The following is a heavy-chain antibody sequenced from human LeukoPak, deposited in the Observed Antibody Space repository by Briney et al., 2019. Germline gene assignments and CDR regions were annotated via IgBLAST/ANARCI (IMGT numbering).Heavy chain of an antibody. CDR3: ARLSAYYYGSYFYYYMDV. D-gene: IGHD3-10*01. CDR1: GFTVSSNS. J-gene: IGHJ6*03. CDR2: IRQDESER. V-gene: IGHV3-7*01. Sequence: GGSLRLSCTVSGFTVSSNSMSWVRQAPGKGLEWVANIRQDESERYFADSVKGRFTISRDNAKKSVYLHMSSLRAEDTALYYCARLSAYYYGSYFYYYMDVWGKGTTVTTSS.